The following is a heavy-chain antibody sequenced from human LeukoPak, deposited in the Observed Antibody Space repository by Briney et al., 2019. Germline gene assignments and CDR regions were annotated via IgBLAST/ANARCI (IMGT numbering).Heavy chain of an antibody. V-gene: IGHV4-59*12. CDR3: ARVRGAAAGKYYFDY. CDR2: IYYSGST. CDR1: GGSISSYY. J-gene: IGHJ4*02. Sequence: SETQSLTCTVSGGSISSYYWSWIRQPPGKGLEWIGYIYYSGSTYYNPSLKSRVTISVDTSKNQFSLKLSSVTAADTAVYYCARVRGAAAGKYYFDYWGQGTLVTVSS. D-gene: IGHD6-13*01.